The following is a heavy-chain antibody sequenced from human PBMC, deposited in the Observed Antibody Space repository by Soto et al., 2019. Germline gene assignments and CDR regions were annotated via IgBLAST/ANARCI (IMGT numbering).Heavy chain of an antibody. J-gene: IGHJ5*02. V-gene: IGHV3-23*01. Sequence: GGSLRLSCAASGFTFSSYAMSWVRQAPGKGLEWVSAISGSGGSTYYADSVKGRFTISRDNSKNTLYLQMNSVRAEDTAVYYCAKDARIGWFGELGDWFDPWGQGTLVTVSS. CDR2: ISGSGGST. D-gene: IGHD3-10*01. CDR3: AKDARIGWFGELGDWFDP. CDR1: GFTFSSYA.